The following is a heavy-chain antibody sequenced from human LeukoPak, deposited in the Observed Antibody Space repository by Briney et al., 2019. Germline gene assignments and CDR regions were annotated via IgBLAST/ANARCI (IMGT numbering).Heavy chain of an antibody. CDR2: IYYSGST. V-gene: IGHV4-31*03. D-gene: IGHD2-21*02. Sequence: PSQTLSLTCTVSGGSISSGGYYWSWIRQHPGKGLEWIGYIYYSGSTYYNPSLKSRVTISVDTSKNQFSLKLSSVTAADTAVYYCARSGGPCGGDCYLNWFDPWGQGTLVTVSS. CDR1: GGSISSGGYY. J-gene: IGHJ5*02. CDR3: ARSGGPCGGDCYLNWFDP.